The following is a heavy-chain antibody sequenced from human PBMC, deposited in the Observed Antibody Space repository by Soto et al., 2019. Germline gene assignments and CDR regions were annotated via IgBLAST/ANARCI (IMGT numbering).Heavy chain of an antibody. CDR3: AREDYYDSSGYYYFDY. CDR2: IYSGGST. J-gene: IGHJ4*02. V-gene: IGHV3-53*01. Sequence: GGSLRLSCAASGFTVSSNYMSWVRQAPGKGLEWVSVIYSGGSTYYADSVKGRFTISRDNSKNTLYLQMNSLRAEDTAVYYCAREDYYDSSGYYYFDYWGQGTLVTVSS. CDR1: GFTVSSNY. D-gene: IGHD3-22*01.